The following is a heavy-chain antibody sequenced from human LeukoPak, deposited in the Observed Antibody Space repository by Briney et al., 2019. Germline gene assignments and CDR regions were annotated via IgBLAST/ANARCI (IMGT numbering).Heavy chain of an antibody. CDR3: ATRTVNLRPDAFDI. D-gene: IGHD4-17*01. Sequence: GASVKVSCKASGYTFTDYTMQWLRQAPGQRLDWMGWINGGSGNTKYSPEFQGRVTITRDTSASTAYMELSSLRSEDTAVYYCATRTVNLRPDAFDIWGQGTMVTVSS. CDR2: INGGSGNT. V-gene: IGHV1-3*03. J-gene: IGHJ3*02. CDR1: GYTFTDYT.